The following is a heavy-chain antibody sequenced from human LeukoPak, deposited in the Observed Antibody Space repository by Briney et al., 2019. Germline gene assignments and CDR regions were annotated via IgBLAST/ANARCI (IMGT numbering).Heavy chain of an antibody. V-gene: IGHV1-69*13. CDR1: GGTFSSYA. J-gene: IGHJ1*01. Sequence: ASVKVSCKASGGTFSSYAISWVRQAPGQGLEWMGGIIPIFGTANYAQKFQGRVTITADESTSTAYMELSSLRSEDTAVYYCAIYDSSGYYSEYFQHWGQGTLVTVSS. CDR3: AIYDSSGYYSEYFQH. CDR2: IIPIFGTA. D-gene: IGHD3-22*01.